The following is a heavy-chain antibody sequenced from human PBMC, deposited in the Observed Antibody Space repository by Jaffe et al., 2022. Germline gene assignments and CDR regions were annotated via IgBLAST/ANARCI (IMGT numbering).Heavy chain of an antibody. CDR3: ARDSAITIFGVVPQQPFDY. Sequence: EVQLVESGGGLVKPGGSLRLSCAASGFTFSSYSMNWVRQAPGKGLEWVSSISSSSSYIYYADSVKGRFTISRDNAKNSLYLQMNSLRAEDTAVYYCARDSAITIFGVVPQQPFDYWGQGTLVTVSS. J-gene: IGHJ4*02. V-gene: IGHV3-21*01. D-gene: IGHD3-3*01. CDR2: ISSSSSYI. CDR1: GFTFSSYS.